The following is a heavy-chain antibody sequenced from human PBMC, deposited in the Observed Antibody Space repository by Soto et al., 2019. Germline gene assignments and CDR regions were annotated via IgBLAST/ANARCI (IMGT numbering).Heavy chain of an antibody. D-gene: IGHD3-22*01. CDR2: ISGSGGST. V-gene: IGHV3-23*01. CDR1: GFTFSSYA. CDR3: ALKDAYDSQGGYFDY. J-gene: IGHJ4*02. Sequence: EVQLLESGGGLVQPGGSLRLSCAASGFTFSSYAMSWVRQAPGKGLEWVSAISGSGGSTYYADSVKGRFTISRDNSKNTRYLQMNSLRAEDTAVYYCALKDAYDSQGGYFDYWGQGTLVTVSS.